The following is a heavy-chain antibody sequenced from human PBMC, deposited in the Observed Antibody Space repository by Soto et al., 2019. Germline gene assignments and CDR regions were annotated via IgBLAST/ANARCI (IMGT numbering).Heavy chain of an antibody. CDR1: GGTFSTYT. Sequence: QVQLVQSGAEVKKPGSSVKVSCKASGGTFSTYTVSWVRQAPGQGLEWMGGIIPIFRTANYAQKFQGSGPVTAAASTSTAYMELSSLTSEDTAVYYCARRYCISTSCHYYGMDVWGQGTTVTVSS. J-gene: IGHJ6*02. D-gene: IGHD2-2*01. CDR3: ARRYCISTSCHYYGMDV. V-gene: IGHV1-69*12. CDR2: IIPIFRTA.